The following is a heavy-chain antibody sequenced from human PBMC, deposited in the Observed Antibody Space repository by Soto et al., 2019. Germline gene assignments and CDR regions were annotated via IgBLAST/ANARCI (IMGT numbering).Heavy chain of an antibody. V-gene: IGHV3-21*01. CDR3: ARDQPGYSYGYGLGY. CDR2: ISSSSSYI. CDR1: GFTFSSYS. D-gene: IGHD5-18*01. J-gene: IGHJ4*02. Sequence: EVQLVESGGGLVKPGGSLRLSCAASGFTFSSYSMNWVRQAPGKGLEWVSSISSSSSYIYYADSAKGRFTISRDNVKNSRYLQMTSLRAEDTAVYYCARDQPGYSYGYGLGYWGQGTLVTVSS.